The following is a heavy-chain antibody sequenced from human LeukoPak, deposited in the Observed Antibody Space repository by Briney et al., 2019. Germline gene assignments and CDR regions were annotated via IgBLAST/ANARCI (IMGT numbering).Heavy chain of an antibody. CDR3: VRDNDWAFDY. Sequence: PGGSLRLSCTASGFTLRSFSMNWVRQAPGKGLEWVSHISPRSDIVSYADSVKGRFTISRDNAKNSLNLQVNSLRAEDMAVYYCVRDNDWAFDYWGQGTLVPVSS. CDR2: ISPRSDIV. V-gene: IGHV3-48*01. CDR1: GFTLRSFS. D-gene: IGHD3-9*01. J-gene: IGHJ4*02.